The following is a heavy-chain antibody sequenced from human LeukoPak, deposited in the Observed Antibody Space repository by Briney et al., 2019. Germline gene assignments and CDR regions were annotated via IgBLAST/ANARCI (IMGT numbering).Heavy chain of an antibody. V-gene: IGHV3-9*01. CDR3: AKDYGYSSSWYDY. CDR1: GFTFDDYG. Sequence: GRPLRLSCEASGFTFDDYGMQWVRQAPGKGLELVSSISWNSASVGYVDSAKGRFTISRDNAKKTLYLQMNSLRAEDTALYYCAKDYGYSSSWYDYWGQGTLVTVSS. CDR2: ISWNSASV. D-gene: IGHD6-13*01. J-gene: IGHJ4*02.